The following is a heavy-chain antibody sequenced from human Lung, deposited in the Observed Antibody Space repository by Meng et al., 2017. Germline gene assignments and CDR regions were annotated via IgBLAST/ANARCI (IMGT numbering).Heavy chain of an antibody. CDR3: ARAVCRVKRLVRAFDS. V-gene: IGHV4-34*01. Sequence: GQVHQWGGGLLKPWELPSLACPGSGCSFSGYCWSRIRQPPGKGLEWIGELNHNVRNNYNQSLKSGVTISVESYKNQFSLELRSVTAADTAVYYSARAVCRVKRLVRAFDSWGQGTLVTVSS. J-gene: IGHJ4*02. D-gene: IGHD6-6*01. CDR2: LNHNVRN. CDR1: GCSFSGYC.